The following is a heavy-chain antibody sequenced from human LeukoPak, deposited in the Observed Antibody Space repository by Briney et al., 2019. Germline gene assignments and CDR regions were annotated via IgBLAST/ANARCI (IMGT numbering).Heavy chain of an antibody. V-gene: IGHV3-74*01. CDR3: ARLNTYYYDSSGYPMYYFDY. CDR2: INSDGSWT. J-gene: IGHJ4*02. Sequence: GGSLRLSCAASGNYWMHWVRQVPGKGLVWVSHINSDGSWTSYADSVKGRFTISKDNAKNTVYLQMSSLRSEDTAVYYCARLNTYYYDSSGYPMYYFDYWGQGTLVTVSS. D-gene: IGHD3-22*01. CDR1: GNYW.